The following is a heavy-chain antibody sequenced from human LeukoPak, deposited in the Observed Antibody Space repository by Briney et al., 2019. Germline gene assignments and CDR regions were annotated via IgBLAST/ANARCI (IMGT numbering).Heavy chain of an antibody. D-gene: IGHD3-10*01. CDR3: ARVSFRSESSYNPFDY. CDR2: ISSSCSYI. Sequence: SGGSLRLSCAASGFTFSSYSMNWVRHAPGKGLELVSSISSSCSYIYYADSDKRRFTISTDTTNKSLYLQMNSLRAEDRAVYYCARVSFRSESSYNPFDYWGRGTLGTVSA. CDR1: GFTFSSYS. J-gene: IGHJ4*02. V-gene: IGHV3-21*01.